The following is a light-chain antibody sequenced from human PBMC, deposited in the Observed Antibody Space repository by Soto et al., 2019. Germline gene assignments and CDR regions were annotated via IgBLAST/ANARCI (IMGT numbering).Light chain of an antibody. V-gene: IGKV2-28*01. J-gene: IGKJ4*01. CDR2: LGS. Sequence: EIVLTQSPLSLPVTPGEPASISCRSSQSLLYSNGYNYLVWYLQRPGQSPQLLIYLGSNRASGVPDRFSGSGSGTDFTLKISRVEAEDVGVYYCMQALQTAPTFGGGTKVEIK. CDR1: QSLLYSNGYNY. CDR3: MQALQTAPT.